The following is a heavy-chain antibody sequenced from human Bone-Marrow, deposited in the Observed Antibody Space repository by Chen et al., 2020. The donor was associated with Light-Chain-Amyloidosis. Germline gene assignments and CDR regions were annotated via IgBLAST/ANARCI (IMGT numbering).Heavy chain of an antibody. CDR1: GFTFSGAW. Sequence: EVNLVESGGGLVKHGGSISLAYAAAGFTFSGAWMSWVRQAPGKGLEWLGRIKSDADGGTTDYAAPVQGRFSISRDDSKKTLYLQTSSLKIEDTAMYYCTTDGRTDYWGQGTLVTVSS. CDR3: TTDGRTDY. V-gene: IGHV3-15*01. CDR2: IKSDADGGTT. J-gene: IGHJ4*02.